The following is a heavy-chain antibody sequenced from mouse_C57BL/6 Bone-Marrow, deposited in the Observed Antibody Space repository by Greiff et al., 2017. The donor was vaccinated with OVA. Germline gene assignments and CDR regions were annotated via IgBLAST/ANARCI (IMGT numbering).Heavy chain of an antibody. CDR1: GFTFSSYG. J-gene: IGHJ3*01. D-gene: IGHD2-1*01. Sequence: EVMLVESGGDLVKPGGSLKLSCAASGFTFSSYGMSWVRQTPDKRLEWVATISSGGSYTYYPDSVKGRFTIYRDNAKNTLYLQMSSLKSEDTDMYYCARHYYGNYGFAYWGQGTLVTVSA. CDR2: ISSGGSYT. CDR3: ARHYYGNYGFAY. V-gene: IGHV5-6*01.